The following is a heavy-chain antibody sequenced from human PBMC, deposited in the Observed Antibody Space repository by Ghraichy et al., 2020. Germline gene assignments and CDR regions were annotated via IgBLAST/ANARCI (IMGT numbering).Heavy chain of an antibody. CDR2: IYTSGTT. Sequence: SENLSLTCTVSGGSISGHYWTWIRQPVGKGLERIGRIYTSGTTNYSPSLRGRVTMSVEASKKQLSLKMNYVTADDTAVYYCARGSYGYSLDDWGQGTLVIVSS. CDR3: ARGSYGYSLDD. D-gene: IGHD5-18*01. CDR1: GGSISGHY. J-gene: IGHJ4*02. V-gene: IGHV4-4*07.